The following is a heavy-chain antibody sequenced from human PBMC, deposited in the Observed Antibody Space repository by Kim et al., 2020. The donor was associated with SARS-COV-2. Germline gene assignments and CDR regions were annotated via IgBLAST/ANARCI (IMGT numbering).Heavy chain of an antibody. V-gene: IGHV4-30-2*04. Sequence: NPSLKTRVSMSIDTSKNQFSLTLSSVAAADTAFYYCARVPEGLPATGWFDPWGQGTLVTVSS. CDR3: ARVPEGLPATGWFDP. J-gene: IGHJ5*02. D-gene: IGHD2-21*02.